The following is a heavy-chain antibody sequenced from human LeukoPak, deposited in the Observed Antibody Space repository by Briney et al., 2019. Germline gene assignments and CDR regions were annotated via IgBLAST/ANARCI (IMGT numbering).Heavy chain of an antibody. J-gene: IGHJ4*02. V-gene: IGHV4-61*01. Sequence: PSETLSLTCTVSGGAVCSGSLYWSWIRQPPGKGLEWIGDIHNTGSTNYNSSLKSRVTISIDTSKNQFSLNLSSVTAADTAVYYCARGRPTVIFDYWGQGALVTVSS. CDR1: GGAVCSGSLY. CDR2: IHNTGST. D-gene: IGHD4-17*01. CDR3: ARGRPTVIFDY.